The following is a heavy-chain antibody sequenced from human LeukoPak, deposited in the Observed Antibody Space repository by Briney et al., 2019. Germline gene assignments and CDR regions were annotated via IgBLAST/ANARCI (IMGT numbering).Heavy chain of an antibody. CDR2: IYYSGST. V-gene: IGHV4-39*07. Sequence: ASETLSLTCTVSGGSISSSSYYWGWIRQPPGKGLEWIGSIYYSGSTYYNPSLKSRVTISVDTSKNQFSLKLSSVTAADTAVYYCARDLISSTSGSWGQGTLVTVSS. D-gene: IGHD3-3*02. CDR1: GGSISSSSYY. J-gene: IGHJ4*02. CDR3: ARDLISSTSGS.